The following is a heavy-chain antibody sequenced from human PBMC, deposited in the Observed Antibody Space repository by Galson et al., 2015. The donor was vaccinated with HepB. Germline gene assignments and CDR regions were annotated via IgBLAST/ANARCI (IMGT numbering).Heavy chain of an antibody. J-gene: IGHJ2*01. CDR1: GYSFTSYW. V-gene: IGHV5-10-1*01. Sequence: QSGAEVKKPGESLRISCKGSGYSFTSYWISWVRQMPGKGLEWMGRIDPSDSYTNYSSPFQGHVTISADKSISTAYLQWSSLKASDTAMYYCARRMGYDSSGWSPWYFDLWGRGTLVTVSS. D-gene: IGHD3-22*01. CDR2: IDPSDSYT. CDR3: ARRMGYDSSGWSPWYFDL.